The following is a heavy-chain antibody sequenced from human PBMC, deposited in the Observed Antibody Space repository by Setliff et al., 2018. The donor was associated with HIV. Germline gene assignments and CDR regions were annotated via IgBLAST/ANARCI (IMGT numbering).Heavy chain of an antibody. CDR1: GFPFSAYG. CDR3: ARREYNYLPRAFDL. CDR2: IYMGNSNI. Sequence: GSLRLSCEGSGFPFSAYGLSWVRMAPGKGLEWIAYIYMGNSNIYIGDSVKGRFTVSRDNAKNSMYLQMNSLRAEDTAVYYCARREYNYLPRAFDLWGQGTTVTVSS. V-gene: IGHV3-48*01. D-gene: IGHD1-1*01. J-gene: IGHJ3*01.